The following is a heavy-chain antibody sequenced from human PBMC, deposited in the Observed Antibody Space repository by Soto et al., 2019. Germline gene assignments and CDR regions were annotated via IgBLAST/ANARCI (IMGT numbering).Heavy chain of an antibody. CDR1: GGSISSGGYY. V-gene: IGHV4-31*03. CDR3: ARIAPNYDFWSGAYYYYYYGMDV. Sequence: SETLSLTCTVSGGSISSGGYYWSWIRQHPGKGLEWIGYIYYSGSTYYNPSLKSRVTISVDTSKNQFSLKLSSVTAADTAVYYCARIAPNYDFWSGAYYYYYYGMDVWGQGTTVTVSS. CDR2: IYYSGST. D-gene: IGHD3-3*01. J-gene: IGHJ6*02.